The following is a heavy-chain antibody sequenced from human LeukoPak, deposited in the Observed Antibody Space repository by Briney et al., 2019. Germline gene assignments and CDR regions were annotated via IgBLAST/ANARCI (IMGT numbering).Heavy chain of an antibody. Sequence: ASVKVSCKASGGTFSSHGFIWVRQAPGHGLEWMGGIIPIFGATNYAPKFQGRVTITTDDSPGTGYMELSSLRSDDTAVYYCARRWPHSSGYYLFDYWGQGTLVTVSS. CDR1: GGTFSSHG. D-gene: IGHD3-22*01. CDR3: ARRWPHSSGYYLFDY. CDR2: IIPIFGAT. V-gene: IGHV1-69*05. J-gene: IGHJ4*02.